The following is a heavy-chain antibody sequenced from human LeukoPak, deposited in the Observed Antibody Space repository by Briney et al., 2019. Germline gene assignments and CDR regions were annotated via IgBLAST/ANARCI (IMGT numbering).Heavy chain of an antibody. Sequence: GGSLRLSCAASGFTFSGYAMTWVRQGPGKGLEWVSIISGSGGSTYYADSVKGRFTISRDNSKNTLYLQMNSLRAEDTAVYYCANDLQGSSWYSPDYWGQGTLVTVSS. CDR3: ANDLQGSSWYSPDY. CDR2: ISGSGGST. V-gene: IGHV3-23*01. D-gene: IGHD6-13*01. CDR1: GFTFSGYA. J-gene: IGHJ4*02.